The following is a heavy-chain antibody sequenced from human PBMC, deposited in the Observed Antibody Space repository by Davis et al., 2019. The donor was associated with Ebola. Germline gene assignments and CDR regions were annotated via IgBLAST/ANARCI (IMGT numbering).Heavy chain of an antibody. CDR2: INPRGGST. J-gene: IGHJ6*04. V-gene: IGHV1-46*01. Sequence: ASVKVSCKASGYTFTSYYMHWVRQAPGQGLEWMGIINPRGGSTSYAQKFQGRVTMTRDTSTSTVYMELSSLRSEDTAVYYCAREVVVVVAATPSGYYYYGMDVWGKGTTVTVSS. CDR3: AREVVVVVAATPSGYYYYGMDV. CDR1: GYTFTSYY. D-gene: IGHD2-15*01.